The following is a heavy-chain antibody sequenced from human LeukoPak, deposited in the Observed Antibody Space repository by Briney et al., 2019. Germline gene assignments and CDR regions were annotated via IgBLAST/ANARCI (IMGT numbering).Heavy chain of an antibody. Sequence: SETLSLTCTVSGGSISSYYWSWIRQPPGKGLEWIGYIYYSGSTKYKPSLKSRVTISVDTSKNQFSLKLSSATAADTAAYYCARGRFLDAFDIWGQGTMVTVSS. CDR2: IYYSGST. D-gene: IGHD3-3*01. CDR1: GGSISSYY. V-gene: IGHV4-59*01. J-gene: IGHJ3*02. CDR3: ARGRFLDAFDI.